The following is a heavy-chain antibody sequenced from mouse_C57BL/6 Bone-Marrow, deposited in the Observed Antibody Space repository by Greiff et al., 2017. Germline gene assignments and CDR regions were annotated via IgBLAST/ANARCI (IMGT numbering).Heavy chain of an antibody. Sequence: QVQLQQPGAELVKPGASVKMSCKASGYTFPRYWITWVKQRPGQGLEWIGDIYPGSGSTNYNEKFKSKATLTVDTSSSTAYMQLSSLTSEDSAVYYCARTDYYGSSYEYWGQGTTLTVSS. J-gene: IGHJ2*01. CDR2: IYPGSGST. CDR3: ARTDYYGSSYEY. CDR1: GYTFPRYW. V-gene: IGHV1-55*01. D-gene: IGHD1-1*01.